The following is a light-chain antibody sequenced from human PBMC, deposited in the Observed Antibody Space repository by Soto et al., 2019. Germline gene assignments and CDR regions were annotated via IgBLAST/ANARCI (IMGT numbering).Light chain of an antibody. CDR3: AAWDDSLSGPV. V-gene: IGLV1-44*01. J-gene: IGLJ3*02. CDR2: GNN. Sequence: QPVLTQPPSASGTPGQRVTISCSGSSSNIGRNTVNWYQQFPGTAPKLLIYGNNQRPSGVPDRFYGSKSGTSASLAISVLQSEDAADYYCAAWDDSLSGPVFGGGTKLTVL. CDR1: SSNIGRNT.